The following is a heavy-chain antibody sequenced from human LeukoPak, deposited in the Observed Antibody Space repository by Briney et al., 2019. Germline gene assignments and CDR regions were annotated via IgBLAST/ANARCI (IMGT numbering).Heavy chain of an antibody. V-gene: IGHV4-59*01. Sequence: SETLSLTCTVSGGSISSYYWSWIRQLPGNGLEWIGYIYYSGSTNYNPSLKSRVTISVDTSKNQFSLKLSSVTAADTAVYYCAGSYYSSFDHWGQGTLVTVSS. CDR3: AGSYYSSFDH. CDR2: IYYSGST. J-gene: IGHJ4*02. D-gene: IGHD1-26*01. CDR1: GGSISSYY.